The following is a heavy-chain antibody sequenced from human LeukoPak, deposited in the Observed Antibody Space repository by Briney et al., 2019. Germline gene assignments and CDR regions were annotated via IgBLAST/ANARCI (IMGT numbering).Heavy chain of an antibody. V-gene: IGHV3-9*01. J-gene: IGHJ4*02. Sequence: GRSLRLSCAASGFTFDDYAMHWVRQAPGKGLEWVSGISWNSGSIGYADSVKGRFTISRDNAKNSLYLQMNSLRAEDTAVYYCASRRGNHDSGSEDYWGQGTLVTVSS. CDR3: ASRRGNHDSGSEDY. CDR2: ISWNSGSI. D-gene: IGHD1-26*01. CDR1: GFTFDDYA.